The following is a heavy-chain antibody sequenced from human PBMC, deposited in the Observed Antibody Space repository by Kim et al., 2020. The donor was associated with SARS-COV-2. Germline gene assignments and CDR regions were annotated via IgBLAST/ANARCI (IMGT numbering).Heavy chain of an antibody. D-gene: IGHD5-12*01. V-gene: IGHV3-11*01. Sequence: DYADPVKGRFTIPRDNAKNTLYLQMSSLTVEDTALYYCARERSSGYELDNWGQGTLVTVSS. CDR3: ARERSSGYELDN. J-gene: IGHJ4*02.